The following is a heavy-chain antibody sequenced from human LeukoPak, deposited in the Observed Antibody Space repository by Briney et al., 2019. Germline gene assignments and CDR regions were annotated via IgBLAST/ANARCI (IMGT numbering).Heavy chain of an antibody. CDR2: IGTRSRHI. CDR3: APRGAHGY. CDR1: GFSLTDYS. Sequence: GRSLRLSCAVSGFSLTDYSMNWIRQAPGKGLEWVSSIGTRSRHIYYAESVKGRFSISRDNATNSVYLQMNSLGVEDTGVYYCAPRGAHGYWGQGTLVTVSS. D-gene: IGHD4/OR15-4a*01. V-gene: IGHV3-21*01. J-gene: IGHJ4*02.